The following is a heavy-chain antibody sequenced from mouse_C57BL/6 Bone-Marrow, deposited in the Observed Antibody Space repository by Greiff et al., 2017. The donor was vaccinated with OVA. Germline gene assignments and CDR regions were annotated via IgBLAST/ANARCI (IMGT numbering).Heavy chain of an antibody. V-gene: IGHV1-56*01. CDR3: ARGGAGGRLRVPFDY. J-gene: IGHJ2*01. D-gene: IGHD2-4*01. CDR1: GYTFTSYW. CDR2: IFPGSGST. Sequence: VKLLESGPELVRPGASVKISCKASGYTFTSYWMQWVRQRPGQGLEWIGEIFPGSGSTYYNEKFKGKATLTVDTSSSTAYMQLSSLTSEDSAVYFCARGGAGGRLRVPFDYWGQGTTLTVSS.